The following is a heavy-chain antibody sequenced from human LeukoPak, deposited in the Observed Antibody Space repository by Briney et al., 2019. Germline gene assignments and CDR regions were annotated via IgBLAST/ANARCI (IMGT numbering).Heavy chain of an antibody. CDR2: IKQDGSEK. V-gene: IGHV3-7*01. Sequence: GGSLRLSCAASGFTFSNYWLTWVRQAPGQGLEWVANIKQDGSEKHYVDSVKRRFTISRDNAKNSLYLQMNSLRAEDTAVYYCARDRLIAYWGQGTLVTVSS. CDR1: GFTFSNYW. J-gene: IGHJ4*02. CDR3: ARDRLIAY. D-gene: IGHD6-25*01.